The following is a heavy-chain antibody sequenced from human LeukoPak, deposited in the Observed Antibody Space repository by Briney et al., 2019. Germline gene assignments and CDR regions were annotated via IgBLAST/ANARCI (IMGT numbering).Heavy chain of an antibody. CDR3: ARLHYDSSGYFPNYLDY. CDR2: IYYSGST. J-gene: IGHJ4*02. Sequence: SETLSLTCTVSTDSISSYYWSWIRQPPGKGLEWIGYIYYSGSTNYNPSLKSRVTMSVDTSKNQFSLKLSSVTAADTAVYFCARLHYDSSGYFPNYLDYWGQGTLVTVSS. CDR1: TDSISSYY. D-gene: IGHD3-22*01. V-gene: IGHV4-59*01.